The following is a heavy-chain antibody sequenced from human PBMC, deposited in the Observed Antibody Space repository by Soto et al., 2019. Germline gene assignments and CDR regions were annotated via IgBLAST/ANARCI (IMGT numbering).Heavy chain of an antibody. CDR2: IYSGGST. V-gene: IGHV3-66*01. Sequence: EVQLVESGGGLVQPGGSLRLSCAASGFTVSSNYMSWVRQAPGKGLEWVSVIYSGGSTYYADSVKGRFTISRDNSKNTLYLQMNSLRAEDTAVYYCARDRGQWLVHGEDAFDIWGQGTMVTVSS. J-gene: IGHJ3*02. CDR1: GFTVSSNY. CDR3: ARDRGQWLVHGEDAFDI. D-gene: IGHD6-19*01.